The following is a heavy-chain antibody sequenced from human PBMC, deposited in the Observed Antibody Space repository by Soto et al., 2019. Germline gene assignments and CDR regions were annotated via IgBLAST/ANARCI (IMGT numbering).Heavy chain of an antibody. CDR3: AKDPLYYDSSGYHATGDY. CDR1: GFTFSSYA. Sequence: LRLSCAASGFTFSSYAMSWVRQAPGKGLEWVSAISGSGGSTYYADSVKGRFTISRDNSKNTLYLQMNSLSAEDTAVYYCAKDPLYYDSSGYHATGDYWGQGTLVTVSS. V-gene: IGHV3-23*01. J-gene: IGHJ4*02. CDR2: ISGSGGST. D-gene: IGHD3-22*01.